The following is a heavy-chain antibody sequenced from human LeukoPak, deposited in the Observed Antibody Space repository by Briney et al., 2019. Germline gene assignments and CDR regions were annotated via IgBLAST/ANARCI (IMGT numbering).Heavy chain of an antibody. V-gene: IGHV3-53*01. CDR1: GFSVRSNY. Sequence: GGALRLSCAASGFSVRSNYISWVGQAPGKGLEWVSMIYSDGSIFHADSVKGRFTMSRDNSRNTLDLQMNSLRVEDTAVYFCARDRRRLRGMNGDGDAFDIWGQGTMVTVSS. CDR2: IYSDGSI. CDR3: ARDRRRLRGMNGDGDAFDI. D-gene: IGHD1-1*01. J-gene: IGHJ3*02.